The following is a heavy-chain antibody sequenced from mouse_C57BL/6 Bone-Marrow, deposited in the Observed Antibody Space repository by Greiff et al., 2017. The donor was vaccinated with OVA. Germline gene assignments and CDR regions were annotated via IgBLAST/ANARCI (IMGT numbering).Heavy chain of an antibody. CDR3: ARDYYGSSWFGY. J-gene: IGHJ3*01. V-gene: IGHV1-69*01. CDR1: GYTFTSYW. CDR2: LDPSDSYT. D-gene: IGHD1-1*01. Sequence: QVQLQQPGAELVMPGASVKLSCKASGYTFTSYWMPWVKQRPGQGLEWIGELDPSDSYTNYNQKFKGKSTLTVDKSSSTAYMELGSLTSEDSAVYYCARDYYGSSWFGYWGQGTLVTGSA.